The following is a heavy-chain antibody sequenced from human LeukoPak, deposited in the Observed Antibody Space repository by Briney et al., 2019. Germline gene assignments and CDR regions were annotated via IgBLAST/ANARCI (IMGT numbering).Heavy chain of an antibody. Sequence: GGSLRLSCAASGFPFGDHAMHWVRQAPGKGLEWVSLISGDGVDTYYADSVKGRFTISRDNSKNSLYLQMNSLRAEDSALYYCAKDEWFIYRADFILDYWGQGTLVTVSS. J-gene: IGHJ4*02. D-gene: IGHD3-3*01. CDR1: GFPFGDHA. CDR2: ISGDGVDT. V-gene: IGHV3-43*02. CDR3: AKDEWFIYRADFILDY.